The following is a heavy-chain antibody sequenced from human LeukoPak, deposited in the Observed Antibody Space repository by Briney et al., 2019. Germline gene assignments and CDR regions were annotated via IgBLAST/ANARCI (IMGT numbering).Heavy chain of an antibody. J-gene: IGHJ4*02. CDR1: GFTFSSYW. D-gene: IGHD3-10*01. Sequence: GGSLRLSCAASGFTFSSYWMNWVRQAPGKGLEWVANIKQDGSEKYYVDSVKGRFTTSRDNAKNSLYLQMNSLRAEDTAVYYCANLPRGNVDYWGQGTLVTVSS. V-gene: IGHV3-7*03. CDR3: ANLPRGNVDY. CDR2: IKQDGSEK.